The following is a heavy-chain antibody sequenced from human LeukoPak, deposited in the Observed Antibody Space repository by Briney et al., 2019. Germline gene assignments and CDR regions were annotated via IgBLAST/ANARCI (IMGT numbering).Heavy chain of an antibody. CDR2: IIPIFGTA. J-gene: IGHJ4*02. CDR3: ARTVGATEFLDY. V-gene: IGHV1-69*13. Sequence: SVKVSCKASGGTFSSYAISWVRQAPGQGLEWMGGIIPIFGTANYAQKFQGRVTITADESTSTAYMELSSLRSEDTAVYYCARTVGATEFLDYWGQGTLVTVSS. CDR1: GGTFSSYA. D-gene: IGHD1-26*01.